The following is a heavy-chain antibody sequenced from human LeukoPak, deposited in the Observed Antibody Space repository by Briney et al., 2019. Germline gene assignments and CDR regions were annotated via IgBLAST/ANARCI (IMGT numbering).Heavy chain of an antibody. CDR1: GGSISSSSYY. D-gene: IGHD3-9*01. CDR3: ARGYYDLLTGYPKNFDN. CDR2: IYYSGST. J-gene: IGHJ4*02. V-gene: IGHV4-39*01. Sequence: PSETLSLTCTVSGGSISSSSYYWGWIRQPPGKGLEWIGSIYYSGSTYYNPSLKSRVTISVDTSKNQFSLKLSSATAADTAVYYCARGYYDLLTGYPKNFDNWGQGTLVTVSS.